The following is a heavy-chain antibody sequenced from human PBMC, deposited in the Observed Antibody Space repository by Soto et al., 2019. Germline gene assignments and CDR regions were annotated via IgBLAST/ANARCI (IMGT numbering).Heavy chain of an antibody. CDR1: GDIFSGYS. CDR2: IIPIFGTT. V-gene: IGHV1-69*14. D-gene: IGHD5-12*01. J-gene: IGHJ4*02. CDR3: ARDLGSGYDPGDY. Sequence: QVQLVQSGAEVKKPGSSVKASCKTSGDIFSGYSISWVRQAPGQGLEWMGGIIPIFGTTNYAQRFHGRVTITADKSTSTVYMELYSLNSEDTAVYYCARDLGSGYDPGDYWGQGTLVTVSS.